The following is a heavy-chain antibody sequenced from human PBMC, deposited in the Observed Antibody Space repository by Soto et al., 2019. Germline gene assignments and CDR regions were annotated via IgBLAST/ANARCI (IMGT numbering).Heavy chain of an antibody. D-gene: IGHD1-26*01. J-gene: IGHJ1*01. CDR2: IYYSGST. Sequence: QLQLQESGPGLVKPSETLSLTCTVSGGSISSSSYYWGWIRQPPGKGLEWIGSIYYSGSTYYNPSLKGRVTIAVDTSQRQFSLCLSSVTAADTAVYFCARLRSVSYFTPEYFQHWGQGTLVTVSS. CDR1: GGSISSSSYY. CDR3: ARLRSVSYFTPEYFQH. V-gene: IGHV4-39*01.